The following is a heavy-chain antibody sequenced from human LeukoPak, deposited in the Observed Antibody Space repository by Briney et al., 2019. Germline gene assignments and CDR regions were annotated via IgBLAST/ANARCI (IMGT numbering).Heavy chain of an antibody. CDR3: ARDLGGYWVDY. V-gene: IGHV4-4*07. CDR1: GFTFSSYD. D-gene: IGHD5-12*01. Sequence: GSLRLSCAASGFTFSSYDMNWIRQPAGKGLEWIGRIYTSGSTNYNPSLKSRVTMSVDTSKNQFSLKLSSVTAADTAVYYCARDLGGYWVDYWGQGTLVTVSS. J-gene: IGHJ4*02. CDR2: IYTSGST.